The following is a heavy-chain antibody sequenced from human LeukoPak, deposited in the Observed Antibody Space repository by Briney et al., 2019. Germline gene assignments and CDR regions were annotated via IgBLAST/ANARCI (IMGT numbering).Heavy chain of an antibody. V-gene: IGHV3-23*01. CDR1: QFTFSRFA. D-gene: IGHD2-21*01. CDR2: LSGSGTAT. CDR3: AKHLGSHSFLFYYMDV. J-gene: IGHJ6*03. Sequence: GGSLRLSCESSQFTFSRFAMSWIRQAPGTGLEWVSTLSGSGTATYYADSVKGRFTTSRDNSKDTLYLQMDNLRADDTAVYYCAKHLGSHSFLFYYMDVWGTGTSVIVSS.